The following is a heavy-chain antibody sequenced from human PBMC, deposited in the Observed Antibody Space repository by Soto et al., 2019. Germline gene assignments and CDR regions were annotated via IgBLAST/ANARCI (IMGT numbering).Heavy chain of an antibody. CDR2: MSGSGGST. V-gene: IGHV3-23*01. CDR3: AKDGGCSGGSCYGGYYYGMDV. D-gene: IGHD2-15*01. Sequence: GGSLRLSCAASGFTFSSYAMSWVRQAPGKGLEWVSAMSGSGGSTYYADSVKGRFTISRDNSKNTLYLQMNSLRAEDTAVYYCAKDGGCSGGSCYGGYYYGMDVWGQGTTVTVSS. J-gene: IGHJ6*02. CDR1: GFTFSSYA.